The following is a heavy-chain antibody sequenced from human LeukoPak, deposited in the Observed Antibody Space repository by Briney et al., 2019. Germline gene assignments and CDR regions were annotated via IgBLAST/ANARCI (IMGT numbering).Heavy chain of an antibody. CDR2: IYTSGST. CDR3: AREGYSSGHYYYYGMDV. CDR1: GGSISSYY. D-gene: IGHD6-19*01. V-gene: IGHV4-4*07. Sequence: SETLSLTCTVSGGSISSYYWSWIRQPAGKGLEWIGRIYTSGSTNYNPSLKSRVTMSEDTSKNQFSLKLSSVTAADTAVYYCAREGYSSGHYYYYGMDVWGQGTTVTVSS. J-gene: IGHJ6*02.